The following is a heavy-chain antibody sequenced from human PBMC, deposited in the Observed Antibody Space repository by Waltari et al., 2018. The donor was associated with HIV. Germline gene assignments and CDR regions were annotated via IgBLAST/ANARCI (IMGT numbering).Heavy chain of an antibody. Sequence: EVQLVESGGALVQPGGSLRLSGVASGVTVSSNYMSWVRQAPGKGLEWVSIMYSGGTTHYADSVKDRFTISRDNSKNTVYLQMDSLRVEDTAVYYCARAPTITTNFDYWGQGTLVTVSS. J-gene: IGHJ4*02. V-gene: IGHV3-66*01. CDR2: MYSGGTT. D-gene: IGHD4-4*01. CDR3: ARAPTITTNFDY. CDR1: GVTVSSNY.